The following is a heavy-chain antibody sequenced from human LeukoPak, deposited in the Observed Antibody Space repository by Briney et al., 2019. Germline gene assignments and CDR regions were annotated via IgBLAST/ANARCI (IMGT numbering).Heavy chain of an antibody. V-gene: IGHV3-23*01. CDR3: ASSGIAVAGPVDYYYYMDV. Sequence: GGSLRLSCAASGFTFSSYAMSWVRQAPGKGLEWVSAISGSGGSTYYADSVKGRFTISRDNAKNSLYLQMNSLRAEDTAVYYCASSGIAVAGPVDYYYYMDVWGKGTTVTVSS. J-gene: IGHJ6*03. CDR2: ISGSGGST. CDR1: GFTFSSYA. D-gene: IGHD6-19*01.